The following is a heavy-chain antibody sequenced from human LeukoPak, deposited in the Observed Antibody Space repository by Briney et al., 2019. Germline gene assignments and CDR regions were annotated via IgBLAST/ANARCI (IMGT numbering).Heavy chain of an antibody. V-gene: IGHV3-9*01. Sequence: PGGSLRLSCAASGFTFDHYAMHWVRQAPGKGLEWVSGINWNSDIIGYADSVKGRFTISRDNAKNSLYLQINSLRPADTALYYCAKGRLIDFYYYYMDVWGKGTTVTISS. CDR2: INWNSDII. CDR1: GFTFDHYA. CDR3: AKGRLIDFYYYYMDV. D-gene: IGHD3-10*01. J-gene: IGHJ6*03.